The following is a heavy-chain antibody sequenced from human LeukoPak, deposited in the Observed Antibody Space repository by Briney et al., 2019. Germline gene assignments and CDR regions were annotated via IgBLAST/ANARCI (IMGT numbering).Heavy chain of an antibody. CDR3: ARRGPTVVVDY. CDR1: GGSISSSSYS. V-gene: IGHV4-39*01. D-gene: IGHD4-17*01. CDR2: IYYSGIT. J-gene: IGHJ4*02. Sequence: SETLSLTCTVSGGSISSSSYSWVWIRQPPGKGLECIGTIYYSGITYKNPSLKSRVTISIDTSRNQFSLTLTSVTAADTAVYYCARRGPTVVVDYWGQGALVTVSS.